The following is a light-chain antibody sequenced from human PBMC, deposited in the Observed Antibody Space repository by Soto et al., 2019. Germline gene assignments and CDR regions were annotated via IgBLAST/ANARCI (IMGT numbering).Light chain of an antibody. Sequence: QSALTQPASVSGSPGQSITISCTGTSSDVGKYDLVSWYQQHPDKAPRLVIAEVNNRPSGVSNRFSGSKSGNTASLTISRRQAEDEADYYCCSYVSFRTYVFGAGTKLTVL. CDR1: SSDVGKYDL. CDR3: CSYVSFRTYV. CDR2: EVN. V-gene: IGLV2-23*02. J-gene: IGLJ1*01.